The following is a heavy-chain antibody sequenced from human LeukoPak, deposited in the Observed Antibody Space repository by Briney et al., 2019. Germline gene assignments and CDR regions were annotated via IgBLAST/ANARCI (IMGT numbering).Heavy chain of an antibody. CDR3: ALGQQGNFDY. CDR1: GGSISGYY. CDR2: IYSSGNT. V-gene: IGHV4-4*07. J-gene: IGHJ4*02. Sequence: SETLSLTCTVSGGSISGYYWSWIRQPAGKGLEWIGRIYSSGNTNYNPSLKSRVTMSVDTSKNQFSLKLSSVTAADTAVYYCALGQQGNFDYWGQGTLVTVSS. D-gene: IGHD6-13*01.